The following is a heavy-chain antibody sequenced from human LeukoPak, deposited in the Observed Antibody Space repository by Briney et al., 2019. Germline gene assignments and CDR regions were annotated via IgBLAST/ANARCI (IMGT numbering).Heavy chain of an antibody. Sequence: GGSLRLSCAASGFTFNSYGMSWVRQAPGKGLEWVSGISGSGGRTYYADSVKGRFTISRDNSKNTLYLQMNSLRAEDTAVYYCAKAEVLYCSSTSCYYYYYMDVWGKGTTVTVSS. V-gene: IGHV3-23*01. CDR3: AKAEVLYCSSTSCYYYYYMDV. J-gene: IGHJ6*03. D-gene: IGHD2-2*01. CDR2: ISGSGGRT. CDR1: GFTFNSYG.